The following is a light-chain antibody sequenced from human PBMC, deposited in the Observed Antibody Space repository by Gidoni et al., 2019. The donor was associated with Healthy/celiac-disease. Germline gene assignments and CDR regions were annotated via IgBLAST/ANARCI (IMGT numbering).Light chain of an antibody. CDR2: GNT. V-gene: IGLV1-40*01. CDR3: QSYDSGLSTSRWV. CDR1: SSNIGAGYD. J-gene: IGLJ3*02. Sequence: QSVLTQPPPVSGAPGQRVPISCTGSSSNIGAGYDVHWYQHLPGTAPKLLIYGNTNRPSGVPDRFSGSKSGTSASLAITGLQAEDEADYYCQSYDSGLSTSRWVFGGGTRLTVL.